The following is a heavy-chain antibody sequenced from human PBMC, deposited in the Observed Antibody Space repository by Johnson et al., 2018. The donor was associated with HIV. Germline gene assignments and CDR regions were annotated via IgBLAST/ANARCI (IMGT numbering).Heavy chain of an antibody. Sequence: QMQLVESGGGVVQPGRSLRLSCAASGFTFSSYGMHWVRQAPGKGLEWVAVISYDGSKKYYADSVKGRFTISRDNSKNTLYLQMSSLRPEDTAVYYCAGGGMWFVGYDAFDIWGKGQWSPSLQ. D-gene: IGHD3-10*01. CDR2: ISYDGSKK. CDR3: AGGGMWFVGYDAFDI. J-gene: IGHJ3*02. V-gene: IGHV3-30*03. CDR1: GFTFSSYG.